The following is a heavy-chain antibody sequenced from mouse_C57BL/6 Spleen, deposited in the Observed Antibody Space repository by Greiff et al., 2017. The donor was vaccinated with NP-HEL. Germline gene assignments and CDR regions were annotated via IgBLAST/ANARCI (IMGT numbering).Heavy chain of an antibody. J-gene: IGHJ3*01. D-gene: IGHD3-2*02. CDR2: IHPNSGST. CDR3: ARRKDSSGYSFAY. CDR1: GYTFTSYW. V-gene: IGHV1-64*01. Sequence: QVQLQQPGAELVKPGASVKLSCKASGYTFTSYWMHWVKQRPGQGLEWIGMIHPNSGSTNYNEKFKSTATLTVDKSSSTAYMQLSSLTSEDSAVYDCARRKDSSGYSFAYWGQGTLVTVSA.